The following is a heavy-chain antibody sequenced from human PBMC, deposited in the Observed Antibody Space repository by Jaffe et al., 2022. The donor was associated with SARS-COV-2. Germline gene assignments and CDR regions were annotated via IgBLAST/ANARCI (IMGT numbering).Heavy chain of an antibody. V-gene: IGHV3-15*01. D-gene: IGHD6-13*01. Sequence: EVELVESGGGLVKPGGSLRLSCAASGFTFSNAWMNWVRQAPGKGLEWVGRIRSKTDGGTTDYAAPVKGRFTISRDDSKNTLYVQMNSLKTEDTGVYYCATGHATAGSLFDDWGQGTLVTVSP. CDR2: IRSKTDGGTT. CDR3: ATGHATAGSLFDD. J-gene: IGHJ4*02. CDR1: GFTFSNAW.